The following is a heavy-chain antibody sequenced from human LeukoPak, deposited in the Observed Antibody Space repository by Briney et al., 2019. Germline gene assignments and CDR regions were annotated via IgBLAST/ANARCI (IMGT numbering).Heavy chain of an antibody. D-gene: IGHD6-13*01. CDR2: ISTYNGNT. J-gene: IGHJ5*02. CDR1: GGTFSSYA. V-gene: IGHV1-18*01. CDR3: AREVLIAAAGSFDP. Sequence: ASVKVSCKASGGTFSSYAISWVRQAPGQGLEWMGWISTYNGNTNYAQKFQGRVTMTTDTSISTAYMELSRLRSDDTAVYYCAREVLIAAAGSFDPWGQGTLVTVSS.